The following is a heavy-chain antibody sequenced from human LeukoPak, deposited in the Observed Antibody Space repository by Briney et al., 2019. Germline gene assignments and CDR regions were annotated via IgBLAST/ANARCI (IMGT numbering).Heavy chain of an antibody. CDR3: ASYIAARAYWYFDL. CDR1: GGSISSGSYY. D-gene: IGHD6-6*01. Sequence: SQTLSLTCTVSGGSISSGSYYWSWIRQPAGKGLEWIGRIYTSGSTNYNPSLKSRVTISVDKSKNQFSLKLSSVTAADTAVYYCASYIAARAYWYFDLWGRGTLVTVSS. J-gene: IGHJ2*01. CDR2: IYTSGST. V-gene: IGHV4-61*02.